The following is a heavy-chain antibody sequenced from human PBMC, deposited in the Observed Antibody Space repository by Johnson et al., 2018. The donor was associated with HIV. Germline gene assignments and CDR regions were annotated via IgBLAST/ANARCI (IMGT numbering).Heavy chain of an antibody. D-gene: IGHD3-3*01. CDR1: GFTFSSYG. J-gene: IGHJ3*02. CDR2: IRYDGSNK. CDR3: AKGERYYNFWSGYHDAFDI. Sequence: VQLVESGGGVVQPGGSLRLSCAASGFTFSSYGMHWVRQTPGKGLEWVAFIRYDGSNKYYADSVKGRFTISRDNSKNTLYLQMNSLRAEDTAVYYCAKGERYYNFWSGYHDAFDIWGQGTMVTVYS. V-gene: IGHV3-30*02.